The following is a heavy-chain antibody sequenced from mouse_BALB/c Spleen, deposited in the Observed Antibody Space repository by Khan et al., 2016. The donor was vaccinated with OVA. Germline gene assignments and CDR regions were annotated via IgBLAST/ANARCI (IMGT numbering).Heavy chain of an antibody. D-gene: IGHD1-1*01. V-gene: IGHV3-2*02. CDR3: ARGNYYGYYFDY. J-gene: IGHJ2*01. CDR1: GYSITSGYA. CDR2: ISYSGGT. Sequence: VQLKQSGPGLVKPSQSLSLTCTVTGYSITSGYAWNWIRQFPGNKLEWMGYISYSGGTSYNPSPKSRISITRDTSKNQFFLQLNSVTTEDTATYYCARGNYYGYYFDYWGQGTTLTVSS.